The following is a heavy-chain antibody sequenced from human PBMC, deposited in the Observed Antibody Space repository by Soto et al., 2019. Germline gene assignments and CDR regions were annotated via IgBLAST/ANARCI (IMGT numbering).Heavy chain of an antibody. CDR2: IRSKANNYAT. V-gene: IGHV3-73*01. J-gene: IGHJ4*02. CDR3: STTISTGGTRTC. D-gene: IGHD6-13*01. Sequence: GGSLRLSCAASGFTFSGSSMHWVRQPSGKGLEWVGRIRSKANNYATAYAASVNGRFTISRDDSKNTAYLQMTSLKTDDTAVYYCSTTISTGGTRTCWGQGTLVTVSS. CDR1: GFTFSGSS.